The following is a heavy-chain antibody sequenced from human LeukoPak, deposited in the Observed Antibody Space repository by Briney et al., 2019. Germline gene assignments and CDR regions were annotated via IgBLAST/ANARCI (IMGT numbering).Heavy chain of an antibody. Sequence: GGSLRLSCAASGFTFSSYSMNWVRQAPGKGLEWVSSISSSSSYIYYADSVKGRFTIPRDNAKNSLYLQMSSLRAEDTAVYYCAREKGYGDYGDAFDIWGQGTMVTVSS. D-gene: IGHD4-17*01. J-gene: IGHJ3*02. CDR1: GFTFSSYS. CDR2: ISSSSSYI. CDR3: AREKGYGDYGDAFDI. V-gene: IGHV3-21*01.